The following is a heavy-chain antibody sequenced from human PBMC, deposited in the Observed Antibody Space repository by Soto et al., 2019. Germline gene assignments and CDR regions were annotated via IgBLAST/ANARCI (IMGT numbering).Heavy chain of an antibody. Sequence: PSETLSLTCTVSGGSISSSSYYWGWIRQPPGKGLEWIGSIYYSGSTYYNPSLKSRVTISVDTSKNQFSLKLSSVTAADTAVYYCARLAVAGTDYYMDVWGKGTTVTVSS. CDR1: GGSISSSSYY. V-gene: IGHV4-39*01. J-gene: IGHJ6*03. CDR2: IYYSGST. CDR3: ARLAVAGTDYYMDV. D-gene: IGHD6-19*01.